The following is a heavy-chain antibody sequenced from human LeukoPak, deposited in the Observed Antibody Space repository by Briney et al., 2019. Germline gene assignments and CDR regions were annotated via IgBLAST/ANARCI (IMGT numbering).Heavy chain of an antibody. Sequence: AAVKVSCNASGYTFTSYGIAWVRQAPGQGLEWMGWMSTYNGNTNYSQKFQGRVTMTTDTSTSTGYMELRSLTYDDTAVYYCARVLEITNYYYYMDVWGKGTTVTVSS. CDR1: GYTFTSYG. V-gene: IGHV1-18*01. J-gene: IGHJ6*03. CDR2: MSTYNGNT. D-gene: IGHD1-1*01. CDR3: ARVLEITNYYYYMDV.